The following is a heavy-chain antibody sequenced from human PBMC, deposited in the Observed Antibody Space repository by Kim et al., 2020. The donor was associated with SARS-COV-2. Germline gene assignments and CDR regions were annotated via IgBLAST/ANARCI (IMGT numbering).Heavy chain of an antibody. D-gene: IGHD2-21*02. J-gene: IGHJ4*02. Sequence: SVKGRFTISRDNAKNSRYLQMNSLRAEDTAVYYCARVAYCGGDCYSFYDYWGQGTLVTVSS. CDR3: ARVAYCGGDCYSFYDY. V-gene: IGHV3-21*01.